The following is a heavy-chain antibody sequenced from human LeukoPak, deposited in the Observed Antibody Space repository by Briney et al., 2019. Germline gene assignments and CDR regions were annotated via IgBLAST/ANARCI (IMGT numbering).Heavy chain of an antibody. D-gene: IGHD3-9*01. CDR1: GGSISSSSYY. V-gene: IGHV4-39*01. Sequence: SETLSLTCTVSGGSISSSSYYWGWIRQPPGKGLEWIGSIYYSGSTYYSPSLKSRVTVSVDTSKNQFSLKLSSVTAADTAVYYCARQGDVLRYFDWSRPNWFDPWGQGTLVTVS. CDR3: ARQGDVLRYFDWSRPNWFDP. J-gene: IGHJ5*02. CDR2: IYYSGST.